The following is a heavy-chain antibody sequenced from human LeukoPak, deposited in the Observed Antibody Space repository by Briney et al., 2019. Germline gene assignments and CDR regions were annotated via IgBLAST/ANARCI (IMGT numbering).Heavy chain of an antibody. CDR2: INWNGGST. CDR3: AREGWYSSSLGY. J-gene: IGHJ4*02. Sequence: GGSLRLSCAASGFTFDDYGMSWVRQAPGKGLEWVSGINWNGGSTGYADSVKGRFTISRDNSKNTLYLQMGSLRAEDMAVYYCAREGWYSSSLGYWGQGTLVTVSS. D-gene: IGHD6-13*01. V-gene: IGHV3-20*04. CDR1: GFTFDDYG.